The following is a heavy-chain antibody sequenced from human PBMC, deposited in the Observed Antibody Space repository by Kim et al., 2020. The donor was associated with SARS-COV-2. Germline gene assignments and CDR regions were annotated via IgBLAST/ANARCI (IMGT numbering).Heavy chain of an antibody. CDR3: AKGIAALGYFDY. CDR2: ISYDGSNK. V-gene: IGHV3-30*18. Sequence: GGSLRLSCAASGFTFSSYGMHWVRQAPGKGLEWVAVISYDGSNKYYADSVKGRFTISRDNSKNTLYLQMNSLRAEDTAVYYCAKGIAALGYFDYWGQGTL. J-gene: IGHJ4*02. D-gene: IGHD6-13*01. CDR1: GFTFSSYG.